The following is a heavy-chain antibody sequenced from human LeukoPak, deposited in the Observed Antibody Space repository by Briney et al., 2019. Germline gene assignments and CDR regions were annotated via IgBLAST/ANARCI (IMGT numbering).Heavy chain of an antibody. Sequence: PSETLSLTCTVSGGSISSYYWSWIRQPPGKGLEWIGYIYYSGSTNYNPPLKSRVTISVDTSKNQFSLKLSSVTAADTAVYYCARHRYDFWSGYYRGGGSGGVMDVWGQGTTVTVSS. J-gene: IGHJ6*02. CDR1: GGSISSYY. CDR2: IYYSGST. D-gene: IGHD3-3*01. CDR3: ARHRYDFWSGYYRGGGSGGVMDV. V-gene: IGHV4-59*08.